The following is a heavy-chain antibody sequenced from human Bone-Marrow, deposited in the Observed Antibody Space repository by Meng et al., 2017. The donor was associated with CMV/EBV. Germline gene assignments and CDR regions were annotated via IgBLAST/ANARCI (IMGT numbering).Heavy chain of an antibody. J-gene: IGHJ6*02. CDR1: GYTFTSYA. CDR2: INPNSGGT. CDR3: ARTASYYYGMDV. V-gene: IGHV1-2*02. D-gene: IGHD5-18*01. Sequence: ASVKVSCKASGYTFTSYAMNWVRQAPGQGLEWMGWINPNSGGTNYAQKFQGRVTMTRDTSISTAYMELSRLRSDDTAVYYGARTASYYYGMDVWGQGTTVTVSS.